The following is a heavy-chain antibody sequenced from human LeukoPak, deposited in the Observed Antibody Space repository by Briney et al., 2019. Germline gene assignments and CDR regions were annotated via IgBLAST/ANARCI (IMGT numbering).Heavy chain of an antibody. D-gene: IGHD2-15*01. CDR1: GGSFSGYY. CDR2: INHSGST. J-gene: IGHJ5*02. Sequence: SETLSLTCAVYGGSFSGYYWSWIRQPPGKGLEWIGEINHSGSTNYNPSLKSRVTISVDTSKNQFSLKLSSVTAADTAVYYCARVDGSCSGGSCPSGNWFDPWGQGTLVTVSS. CDR3: ARVDGSCSGGSCPSGNWFDP. V-gene: IGHV4-34*01.